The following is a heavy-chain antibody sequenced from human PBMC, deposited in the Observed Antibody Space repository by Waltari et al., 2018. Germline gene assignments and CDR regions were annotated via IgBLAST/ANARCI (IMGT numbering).Heavy chain of an antibody. D-gene: IGHD2-2*02. Sequence: EVQLLESGGGLVQPGGSLRLSCAASGFTFRSYAMSWVRQAPGKGLEWVSAISGSGGSTYYADSVKGRFTISRDNSKNTLYLQMNSLSAEDTAVYYCAKTARVVPAAIDWYFDLWGRGTLVTVSS. J-gene: IGHJ2*01. V-gene: IGHV3-23*01. CDR2: ISGSGGST. CDR3: AKTARVVPAAIDWYFDL. CDR1: GFTFRSYA.